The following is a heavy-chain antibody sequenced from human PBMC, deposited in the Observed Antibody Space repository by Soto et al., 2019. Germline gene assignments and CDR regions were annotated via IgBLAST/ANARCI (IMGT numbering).Heavy chain of an antibody. CDR1: GYSFTDYH. CDR3: ARDRYYYDSSGHYGMDV. CDR2: INPKSGGT. D-gene: IGHD3-22*01. J-gene: IGHJ6*02. Sequence: ASVKVYCKASGYSFTDYHIHWVRQDPGQGLEWLGRINPKSGGTSTAQKFQGWVTMTRDRSISTVYMELSSLRSEDTAVYYCARDRYYYDSSGHYGMDVRGQGTTVTVSS. V-gene: IGHV1-2*04.